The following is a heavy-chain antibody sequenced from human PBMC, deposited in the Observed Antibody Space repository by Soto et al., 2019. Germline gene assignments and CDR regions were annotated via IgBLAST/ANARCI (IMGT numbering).Heavy chain of an antibody. CDR1: GGSISSYY. CDR2: IYYSGST. D-gene: IGHD3-9*01. CDR3: ARRGRFDWLPTVYDAFDI. Sequence: QVQLQESGPGLVKPSETLSLTCTVSGGSISSYYWSWIRQPPGKGLEWIGYIYYSGSTNYNPSLKSRVTISVYTSKNQFSLKLSSVTAADTAVYYCARRGRFDWLPTVYDAFDIWGQGTMVTVSS. V-gene: IGHV4-59*01. J-gene: IGHJ3*02.